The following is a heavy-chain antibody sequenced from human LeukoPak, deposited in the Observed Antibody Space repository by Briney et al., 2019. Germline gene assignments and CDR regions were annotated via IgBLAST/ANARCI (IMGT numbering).Heavy chain of an antibody. J-gene: IGHJ5*02. CDR3: ARVGILRFPSNWFDP. CDR1: GASISSYY. CDR2: IYYSGST. D-gene: IGHD3-3*01. V-gene: IGHV4-59*01. Sequence: SGTLSLTCTVSGASISSYYWSWIQQPPGKGLEWIGYIYYSGSTRYNPSLKSRVTISVDTSKNQFSLKLSSVTAADTAVYYCARVGILRFPSNWFDPWGQGTLVTVSS.